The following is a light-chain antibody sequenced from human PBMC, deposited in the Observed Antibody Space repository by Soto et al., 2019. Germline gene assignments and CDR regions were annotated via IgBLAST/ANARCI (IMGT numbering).Light chain of an antibody. J-gene: IGKJ4*01. CDR1: QSVSSY. V-gene: IGKV3-11*01. CDR3: QQRSNWP. Sequence: EIMLTQSPATLSLSPEERATLSCRASQSVSSYLAWYQQKPGQAPRLLIYDASNRATGIPARFSGSGSGTDFTLTISSLEPEDFAVYYCQQRSNWPFGGGTKVEIK. CDR2: DAS.